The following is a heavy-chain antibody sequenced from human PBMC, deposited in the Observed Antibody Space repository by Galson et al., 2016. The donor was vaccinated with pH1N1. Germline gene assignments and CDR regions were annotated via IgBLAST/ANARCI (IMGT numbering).Heavy chain of an antibody. D-gene: IGHD4-17*01. CDR1: GYSFVRYY. CDR3: AKDRAANYGDYWDY. V-gene: IGHV1-2*02. Sequence: SVKVSCKASGYSFVRYYMHWVRQVPGQGLEWMGWIDPNSGDTTYNQKFQGRVIMTRDTSIGTVSMELISLRAEDTAVYYCAKDRAANYGDYWDYWGQGT. CDR2: IDPNSGDT. J-gene: IGHJ4*02.